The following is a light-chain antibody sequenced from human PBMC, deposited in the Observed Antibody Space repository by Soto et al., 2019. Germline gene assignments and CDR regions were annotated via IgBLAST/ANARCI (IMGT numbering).Light chain of an antibody. V-gene: IGLV2-11*01. Sequence: QSALTQPRSVSGSPGQSVTISCNGTSSDVGGYNYVSWYQQHPGKAPKPMIYDVNKRPSGVPDRFSGSKSGNTASLTISGLQAEDEADYYCCSYAGSYTYVFGTGTKVTVL. CDR2: DVN. J-gene: IGLJ1*01. CDR3: CSYAGSYTYV. CDR1: SSDVGGYNY.